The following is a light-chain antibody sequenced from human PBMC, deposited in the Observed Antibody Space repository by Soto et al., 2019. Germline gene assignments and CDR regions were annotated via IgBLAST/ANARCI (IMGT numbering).Light chain of an antibody. J-gene: IGKJ2*01. CDR1: QSIRSSY. V-gene: IGKV3-20*01. Sequence: EIVLTQSPGTLSLSPGERATLSCRDSQSIRSSYLAWFQQKPGQAPRLLIYGASSRATGIPDRFSGSESGTDFTLTISILEPEDFAVYYCLQYGSTPKTFGPGTKLEIK. CDR3: LQYGSTPKT. CDR2: GAS.